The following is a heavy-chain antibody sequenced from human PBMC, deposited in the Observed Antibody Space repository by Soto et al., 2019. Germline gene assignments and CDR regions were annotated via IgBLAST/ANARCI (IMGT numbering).Heavy chain of an antibody. D-gene: IGHD2-15*01. CDR2: ISGSGGST. CDR3: AKDASRNCSGGSCYSGSIAYFQH. V-gene: IGHV3-23*01. J-gene: IGHJ1*01. Sequence: GGSLRLSCAASGFTFSSYAMRWVRQAPGQGLEWVSAISGSGGSTYYADSVKGRFTISRDNSKNTLYLQMNSLRAEDTAVYYCAKDASRNCSGGSCYSGSIAYFQHWGQGTLVTVSS. CDR1: GFTFSSYA.